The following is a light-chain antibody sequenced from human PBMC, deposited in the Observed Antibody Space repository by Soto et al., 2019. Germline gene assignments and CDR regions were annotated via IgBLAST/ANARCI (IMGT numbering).Light chain of an antibody. CDR1: QGINKY. J-gene: IGKJ4*01. CDR2: AAS. V-gene: IGKV1-27*01. Sequence: DIQMTQSPSSLSASVGDRVTITCRASQGINKYLAWYQQKPGKAPKLLIYAASALQSGVPSRFSGSGSGTDFTLTISSLQPEDVATYFCQQCDSVPSLTFAGGTKVEIK. CDR3: QQCDSVPSLT.